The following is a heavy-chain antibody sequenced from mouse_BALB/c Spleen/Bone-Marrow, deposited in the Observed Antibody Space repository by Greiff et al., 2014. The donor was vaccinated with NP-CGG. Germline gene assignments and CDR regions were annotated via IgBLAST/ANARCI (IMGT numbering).Heavy chain of an antibody. CDR3: TLRWSYYAMDY. D-gene: IGHD2-3*01. J-gene: IGHJ4*01. V-gene: IGHV1S22*01. Sequence: LQQSGSELVRPGASVKLSCKASGYTFTSYWMHWVKQRPGQGLEWIGNIYPGSGSTNYDEKLKSKATLTVDTSSSTAYMQLSSLTSEDSAVYYCTLRWSYYAMDYWGQGTSVTVSS. CDR1: GYTFTSYW. CDR2: IYPGSGST.